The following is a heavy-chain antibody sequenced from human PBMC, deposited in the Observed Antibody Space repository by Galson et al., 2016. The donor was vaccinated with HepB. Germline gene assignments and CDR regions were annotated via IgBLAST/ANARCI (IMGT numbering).Heavy chain of an antibody. V-gene: IGHV4-39*01. D-gene: IGHD1-20*01. J-gene: IGHJ5*02. CDR2: IYYSGST. Sequence: ETLSLTCTVSRDSISSTSYYWAWIRQPPGKGLEWIGHIYYSGSTYYNPSLKSRVTISVDTSKSQFSLKLTSVTAAATALYYCARRRVGVSRKYNYFDPWGQGTLVTVSS. CDR1: RDSISSTSYY. CDR3: ARRRVGVSRKYNYFDP.